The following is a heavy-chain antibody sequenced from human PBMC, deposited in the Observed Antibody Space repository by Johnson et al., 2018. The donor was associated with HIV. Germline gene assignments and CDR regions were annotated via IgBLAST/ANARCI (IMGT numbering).Heavy chain of an antibody. CDR1: GFTFSSDA. CDR3: AKAMGGWLLAHAFDI. Sequence: VQLVESGGGVVQPGRSLRLSCAASGFTFSSDAMHWVRQAPGKGLEWVAVISYDGSNKYYADSVKGRFTISRDNSKNTLYLQMNSLRAEDTAVYYCAKAMGGWLLAHAFDIWGQGTMVTIS. D-gene: IGHD3-22*01. CDR2: ISYDGSNK. V-gene: IGHV3-30*04. J-gene: IGHJ3*02.